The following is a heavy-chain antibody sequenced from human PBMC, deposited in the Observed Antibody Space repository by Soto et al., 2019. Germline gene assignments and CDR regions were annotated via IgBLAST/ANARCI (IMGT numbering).Heavy chain of an antibody. CDR3: AKYGLGSLKTFCSNSDCHYAFDL. D-gene: IGHD2-8*01. CDR2: ISGGGGGK. Sequence: EVQLLESGGGLVQPGGSLRLSCAASGFTFINYAMIWVRQAPGKGLEWVSTISGGGGGKYYADSVKGHFTISRDNSKNTLYLQMNSLRAEDTAIYYCAKYGLGSLKTFCSNSDCHYAFDLWGQGTVVTVSS. CDR1: GFTFINYA. J-gene: IGHJ3*01. V-gene: IGHV3-23*01.